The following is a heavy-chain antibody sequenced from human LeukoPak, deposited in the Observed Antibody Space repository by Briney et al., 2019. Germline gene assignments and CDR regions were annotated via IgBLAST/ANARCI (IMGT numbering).Heavy chain of an antibody. D-gene: IGHD3-22*01. Sequence: GGSLRLSCAASGFTFSSYWMNWVRQAPGKGLEWVSAISGSGGSTYYADSVKGRFTISRDNSKNTLYLQMNSLRAEDTAVYYCAKDRPAYYYDSSGWNFYWGQGTLVTVSS. J-gene: IGHJ4*02. CDR2: ISGSGGST. CDR1: GFTFSSYW. V-gene: IGHV3-23*01. CDR3: AKDRPAYYYDSSGWNFY.